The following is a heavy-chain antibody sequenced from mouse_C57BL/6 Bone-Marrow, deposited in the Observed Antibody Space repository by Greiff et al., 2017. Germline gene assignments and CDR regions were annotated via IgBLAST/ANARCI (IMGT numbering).Heavy chain of an antibody. CDR2: IDPSDSYT. CDR3: AREREDSSGYYYAMDY. CDR1: GYTFTSYW. Sequence: QVQLKQPGAELVKPGASVKLSCKASGYTFTSYWMHWVKQRPGQGLEWIGEIDPSDSYTNYNQKFKGKSTLTVDKSSSTAYMQLSSLTSEDSAVYYCAREREDSSGYYYAMDYWGQGTSVTVSS. V-gene: IGHV1-69*01. D-gene: IGHD3-2*02. J-gene: IGHJ4*01.